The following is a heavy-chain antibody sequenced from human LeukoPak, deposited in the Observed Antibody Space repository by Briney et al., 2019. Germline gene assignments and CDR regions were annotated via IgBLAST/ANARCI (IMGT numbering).Heavy chain of an antibody. V-gene: IGHV4-59*08. CDR3: ARYGSGTYPRFDY. CDR2: IYNSGST. Sequence: SETLSLTCTFSGCSISGYYWSWIRQSPGKGLEGIGYIYNSGSTNYNPSLQSRVTISVDTSKNQFSLNLSSVTAADTAVYYCARYGSGTYPRFDYWGQGTLVTVSS. J-gene: IGHJ4*02. CDR1: GCSISGYY. D-gene: IGHD3-10*01.